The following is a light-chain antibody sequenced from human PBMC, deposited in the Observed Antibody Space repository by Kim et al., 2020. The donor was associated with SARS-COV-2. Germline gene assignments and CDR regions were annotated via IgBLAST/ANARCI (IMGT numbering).Light chain of an antibody. CDR3: QSYDTSVSGSRV. J-gene: IGLJ3*02. CDR1: NSNIGAVYD. V-gene: IGLV1-40*01. CDR2: GDN. Sequence: VTISCTGSNSNIGAVYDVHWYQQLPGTAPKLLIYGDNNRPSWVPDRFSASKSGTSASLAVTGLQAEDEADYYCQSYDTSVSGSRVFGGGTKLTVL.